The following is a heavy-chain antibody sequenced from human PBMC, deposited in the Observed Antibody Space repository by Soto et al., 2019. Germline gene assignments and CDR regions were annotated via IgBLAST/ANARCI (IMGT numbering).Heavy chain of an antibody. CDR2: ISYDGSNK. CDR3: ARHLIYDVFDY. J-gene: IGHJ4*02. CDR1: GFTFSSYA. V-gene: IGHV3-30-3*01. Sequence: GGSLRLSCAASGFTFSSYAMHWVRQAPGKGLEWVAVISYDGSNKYYADSVKGRFTISRDNSKNTLYLQMNSLRAEDTAVYYCARHLIYDVFDYWGQGTLVTVSS. D-gene: IGHD3-3*01.